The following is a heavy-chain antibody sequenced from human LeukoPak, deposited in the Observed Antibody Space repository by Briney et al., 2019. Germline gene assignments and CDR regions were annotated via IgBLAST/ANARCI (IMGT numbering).Heavy chain of an antibody. D-gene: IGHD5-12*01. CDR1: GFTFNSYA. CDR3: ARDQLAYSGYDTLFDY. V-gene: IGHV3-30*04. Sequence: GGSLRLSCAASGFTFNSYAIHWVRQAPGKGLEWVAVISYDGSNKYYAESVKGRFTISRDNSKNTLYLQLNSLRPDDTAVYYCARDQLAYSGYDTLFDYWGQGTLVTVSS. CDR2: ISYDGSNK. J-gene: IGHJ4*02.